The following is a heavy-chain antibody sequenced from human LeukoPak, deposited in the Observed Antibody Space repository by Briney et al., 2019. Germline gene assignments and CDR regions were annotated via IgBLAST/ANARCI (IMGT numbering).Heavy chain of an antibody. CDR3: ATYVWARHFEY. J-gene: IGHJ4*02. V-gene: IGHV4-59*01. D-gene: IGHD3-16*01. CDR2: IYYDGSI. Sequence: SETLSLTCSVSGGSIRNYYWSWIRQPPGKRLEWIGYIYYDGSINYNPSLKRRVTISVDTSKTHFSLHLSSVTAADTAVYYCATYVWARHFEYWGQGTLVTVSS. CDR1: GGSIRNYY.